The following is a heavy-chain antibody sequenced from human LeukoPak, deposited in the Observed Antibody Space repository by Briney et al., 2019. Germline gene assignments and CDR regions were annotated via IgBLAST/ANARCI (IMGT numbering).Heavy chain of an antibody. D-gene: IGHD1-26*01. CDR1: GFTFSSYW. CDR3: AKKVVVGATSPYSDFQD. J-gene: IGHJ1*01. CDR2: SKSDGTTT. V-gene: IGHV3-74*01. Sequence: PGGSLRLSCAASGFTFSSYWMHWVRQAPGKGLVWVARSKSDGTTTSYVDSVKGRFTISRDNAKNTLYLQMNSLRAEDTALYYCAKKVVVGATSPYSDFQDWGQGTLVTVSS.